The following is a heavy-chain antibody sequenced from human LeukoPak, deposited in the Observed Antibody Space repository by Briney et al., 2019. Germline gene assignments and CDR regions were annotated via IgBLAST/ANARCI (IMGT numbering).Heavy chain of an antibody. CDR3: ARWYYYDSSGYPDAFDI. CDR2: IIPIFGTA. D-gene: IGHD3-22*01. CDR1: VGTFSSYA. Sequence: ASVKVSCKASVGTFSSYAISWVRQAPGQGLEWMGRIIPIFGTANYAQKFQGRVTITTDESTSTAYMELSSLRSEDTAVYYCARWYYYDSSGYPDAFDIWGQGTMVTVSS. J-gene: IGHJ3*02. V-gene: IGHV1-69*05.